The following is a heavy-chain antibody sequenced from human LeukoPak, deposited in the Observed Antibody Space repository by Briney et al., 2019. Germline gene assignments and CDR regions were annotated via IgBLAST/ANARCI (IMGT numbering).Heavy chain of an antibody. CDR2: INWNSGTI. J-gene: IGHJ1*01. V-gene: IGHV3-9*01. CDR3: AKDIDSSGHFAGDFQH. Sequence: GGSLRLSCAASGFTFDYYALHWVRQAPGKGLEWVSGINWNSGTIAYADSVKGRFTVSRDNAKNSLYLQMNSLRAEDTALYYCAKDIDSSGHFAGDFQHWGQGTLVIVSS. D-gene: IGHD3-22*01. CDR1: GFTFDYYA.